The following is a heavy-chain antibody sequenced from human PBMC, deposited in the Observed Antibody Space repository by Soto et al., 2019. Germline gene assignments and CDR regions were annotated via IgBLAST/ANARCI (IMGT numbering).Heavy chain of an antibody. Sequence: ASVKVSCQASGYTFTCYYMHWVRQAPGQGLEWMGWINPNSGGTNYAQKFQGWVTMTRDTSISTAYMELSRLRSDDTAVYYCARIREVCSGGSCYSFYLKNWFDPWGQGTLVTVSS. CDR3: ARIREVCSGGSCYSFYLKNWFDP. CDR1: GYTFTCYY. D-gene: IGHD2-15*01. CDR2: INPNSGGT. J-gene: IGHJ5*02. V-gene: IGHV1-2*04.